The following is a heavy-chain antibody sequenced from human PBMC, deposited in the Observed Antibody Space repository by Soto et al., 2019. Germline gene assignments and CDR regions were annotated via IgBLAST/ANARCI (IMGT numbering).Heavy chain of an antibody. CDR1: GYRFTSYW. D-gene: IGHD2-15*01. CDR3: ARRYCSGGSCPPDAFDI. CDR2: IYPGDSDT. Sequence: GESLKIPCEGSGYRFTSYWIGWVRQMPGKGLEWMGIIYPGDSDTRYSPSFQGQVTISADKSISTAYLQWSSLKASDTAIYYCARRYCSGGSCPPDAFDIWGQGTMVTVSS. V-gene: IGHV5-51*01. J-gene: IGHJ3*02.